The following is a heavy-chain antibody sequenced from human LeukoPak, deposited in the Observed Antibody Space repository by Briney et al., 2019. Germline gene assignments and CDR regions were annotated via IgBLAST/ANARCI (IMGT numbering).Heavy chain of an antibody. Sequence: SETLSLTCGVSGYSISSGYYWGWIRQSPGKGLEWIGSIFHSGKTYYNLSLKSRVTISVDTSKNQFSLKLTSVTAADTAVYYCARGDIPDFWGQGTLVTVSS. CDR2: IFHSGKT. CDR3: ARGDIPDF. J-gene: IGHJ4*02. D-gene: IGHD2-21*01. CDR1: GYSISSGYY. V-gene: IGHV4-38-2*01.